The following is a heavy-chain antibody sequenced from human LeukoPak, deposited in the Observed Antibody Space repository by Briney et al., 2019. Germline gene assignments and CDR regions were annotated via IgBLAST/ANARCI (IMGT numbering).Heavy chain of an antibody. CDR2: INHSGST. J-gene: IGHJ4*02. CDR1: GFTFSSNA. CDR3: ARDRAYGSGKYYFDY. V-gene: IGHV4-4*02. D-gene: IGHD3-10*01. Sequence: GSLRLSCEASGFTFSSNAMSWVRQPPGKGLEWIGEINHSGSTNYNPSLKSRVTISVDTSKSQFSLKLSSVTAADTAVYYCARDRAYGSGKYYFDYWGQGTLVTVSS.